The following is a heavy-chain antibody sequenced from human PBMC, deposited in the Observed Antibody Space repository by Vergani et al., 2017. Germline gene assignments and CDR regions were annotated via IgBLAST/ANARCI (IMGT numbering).Heavy chain of an antibody. Sequence: QVQLQESGPGLVKPSETLSLTCTVSGGSISIYYWSWLRQPPGKGLEWIGYIYYSGSTNYNPSLKSRVTISVDTSKNQFSLKLSSVTAADTAVYYCARRIAYYYYYYMDVWGKGTTVTVSS. D-gene: IGHD6-13*01. V-gene: IGHV4-59*08. CDR3: ARRIAYYYYYYMDV. J-gene: IGHJ6*03. CDR2: IYYSGST. CDR1: GGSISIYY.